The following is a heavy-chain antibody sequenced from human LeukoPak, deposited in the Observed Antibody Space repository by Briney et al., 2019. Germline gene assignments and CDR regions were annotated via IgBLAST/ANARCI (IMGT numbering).Heavy chain of an antibody. CDR2: IYYSGST. J-gene: IGHJ4*02. CDR1: GGSISSYY. D-gene: IGHD3-10*01. Sequence: SETLSLTCTVSGGSISSYYWSWIRQPPGKGLEWIGYIYYSGSTNYNPSLKSRVTISVDTSKNQFSLKLSSVTAADTAVYYCAGDNGGQAYYFDYWGQGTLVTVSS. V-gene: IGHV4-59*01. CDR3: AGDNGGQAYYFDY.